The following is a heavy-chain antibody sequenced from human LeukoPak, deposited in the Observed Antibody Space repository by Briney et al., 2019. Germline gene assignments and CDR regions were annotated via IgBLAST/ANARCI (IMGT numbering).Heavy chain of an antibody. J-gene: IGHJ4*02. Sequence: PGGSLRLSCAASGFSFSDYYMTWIRQAPGKGLEWVSAISGSGGSTYYADSVKGRFTISRDNSKNTLYLQMNSLRAEDTAVYYCATYSSSWYCFDYWGQGTLVTVSS. CDR3: ATYSSSWYCFDY. D-gene: IGHD6-13*01. CDR1: GFSFSDYY. V-gene: IGHV3-23*01. CDR2: ISGSGGST.